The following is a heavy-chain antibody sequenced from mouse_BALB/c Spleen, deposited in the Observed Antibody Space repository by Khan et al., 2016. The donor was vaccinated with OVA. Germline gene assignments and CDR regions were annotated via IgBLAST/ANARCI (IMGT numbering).Heavy chain of an antibody. CDR3: VRDGAYHRNDGWFAY. CDR2: INPSNDYT. V-gene: IGHV1-4*01. D-gene: IGHD2-14*01. CDR1: GYTFTSYT. J-gene: IGHJ3*01. Sequence: VQLQESGAELARPGASVKMSCKASGYTFTSYTIHWIKKRSGQGLEWIGYINPSNDYTNYNQKFKDKATLTTDKSSTTAYLRLSSLTSDDSAVYNCVRDGAYHRNDGWFAYWGQGTLVTVSA.